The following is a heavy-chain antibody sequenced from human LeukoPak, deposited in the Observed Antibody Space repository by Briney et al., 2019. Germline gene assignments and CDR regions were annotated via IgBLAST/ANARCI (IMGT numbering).Heavy chain of an antibody. D-gene: IGHD1-1*01. Sequence: PGGSLRLSCAASGFTFDDYGMSRVRQAPGKGLEWVSGINWNGGSTGYADSVKGRFTISRDNAKNSLYLQMNSLRAEDTALYYCAKTGTTFLGEVDYWGQGTLVTVSS. CDR1: GFTFDDYG. J-gene: IGHJ4*02. CDR3: AKTGTTFLGEVDY. V-gene: IGHV3-20*04. CDR2: INWNGGST.